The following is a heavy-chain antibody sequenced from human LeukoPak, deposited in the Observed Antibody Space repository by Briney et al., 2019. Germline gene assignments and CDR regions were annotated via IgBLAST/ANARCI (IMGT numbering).Heavy chain of an antibody. V-gene: IGHV3-48*04. CDR1: GFTFSSYS. J-gene: IGHJ4*02. CDR3: VSFYETY. CDR2: ISGSSSTI. Sequence: GGSLRLSCAASGFTFSSYSMNWVRQAPGKGLEWVSYISGSSSTIYYVDSVKGRFTISKDNAKNTGYLQMNSLRAEDTAVYYCVSFYETYWGRGTLVTVSS. D-gene: IGHD2/OR15-2a*01.